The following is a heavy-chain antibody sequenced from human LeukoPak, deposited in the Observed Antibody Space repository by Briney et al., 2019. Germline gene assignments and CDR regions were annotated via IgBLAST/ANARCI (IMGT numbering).Heavy chain of an antibody. CDR2: IYYSGST. D-gene: IGHD3-10*01. V-gene: IGHV4-39*07. CDR3: ARGRGFYGSGSHDWDY. J-gene: IGHJ4*02. Sequence: SETLSLTCTVSGGSISSSSYYWGWIRQPPGKGLEWIGSIYYSGSTYYNPSLKSRVTISVDTSKNQFSLKLSSVTAADTAVYYCARGRGFYGSGSHDWDYWGQGTLVTVSS. CDR1: GGSISSSSYY.